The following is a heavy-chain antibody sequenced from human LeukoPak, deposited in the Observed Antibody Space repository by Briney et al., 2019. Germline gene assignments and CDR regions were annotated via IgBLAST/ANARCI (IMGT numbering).Heavy chain of an antibody. D-gene: IGHD4-17*01. CDR3: ARVRTVSGYYYYYMDV. Sequence: GGSLRLSCAASGFTFSGYYMSWIRQAPGKGLEWVSYISSSGSTIYYADSVKGRFTISRDNAKNSLYLQMNSLRAEDTAVYYCARVRTVSGYYYYYMDVWGKGTTVTVSS. CDR1: GFTFSGYY. J-gene: IGHJ6*03. CDR2: ISSSGSTI. V-gene: IGHV3-11*01.